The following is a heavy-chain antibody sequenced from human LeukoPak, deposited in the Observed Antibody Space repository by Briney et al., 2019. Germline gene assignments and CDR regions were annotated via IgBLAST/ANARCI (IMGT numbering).Heavy chain of an antibody. CDR2: ISYDGSNK. CDR1: GFTFSSYG. Sequence: GGSLRLSCAASGFTFSSYGMHWVRQAPGKGLEWVAVISYDGSNKYYADSVKGRFTISRDNSKNTLYLQMNSLRAEDTGVYYCAKGDSSSWIDYWGQGSLVTVSS. CDR3: AKGDSSSWIDY. J-gene: IGHJ4*02. V-gene: IGHV3-30*18. D-gene: IGHD6-13*01.